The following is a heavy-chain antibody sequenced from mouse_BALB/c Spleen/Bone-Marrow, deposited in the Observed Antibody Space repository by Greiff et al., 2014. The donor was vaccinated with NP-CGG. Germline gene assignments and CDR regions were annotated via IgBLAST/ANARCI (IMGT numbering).Heavy chain of an antibody. Sequence: EVQLVESGAELVKPGASVKLSCTASGFNIKDTYVHWVKQRPEQGLVRIGRIDPANGNTKYDPKFQGKATITADISSNTAYLQLSSLTSEDLAVCYCTPKENYHGSTSPCWCFYVWGAGTTVTVSS. CDR2: IDPANGNT. D-gene: IGHD1-1*01. CDR1: GFNIKDTY. CDR3: TPKENYHGSTSPCWCFYV. V-gene: IGHV14-3*02. J-gene: IGHJ1*01.